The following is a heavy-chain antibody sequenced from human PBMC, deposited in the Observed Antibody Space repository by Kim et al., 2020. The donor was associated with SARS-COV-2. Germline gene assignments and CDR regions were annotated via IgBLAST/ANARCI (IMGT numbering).Heavy chain of an antibody. Sequence: SETLSLTCAVYGGSFSGYYWSWIRQPPGKGLEWIGEINNSGSTNYNPSLKSRVTISVDTSKNQFSLKLSSVTAADTAVYYCARRGHCSSTSCYTGGVDYWGQGTLVTVSS. V-gene: IGHV4-34*01. CDR3: ARRGHCSSTSCYTGGVDY. D-gene: IGHD2-2*02. CDR1: GGSFSGYY. CDR2: INNSGST. J-gene: IGHJ4*02.